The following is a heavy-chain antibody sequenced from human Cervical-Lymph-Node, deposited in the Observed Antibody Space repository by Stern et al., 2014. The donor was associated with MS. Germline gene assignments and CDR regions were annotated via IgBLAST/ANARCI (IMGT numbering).Heavy chain of an antibody. CDR2: ISTYNGRT. D-gene: IGHD1-26*01. Sequence: VQLVESGAEVKKPGASVKVSCKPTGYTFTNYGISWVRQAPGQGLEWMGWISTYNGRTNYAQKLQGRLTMTRDTSTSTAYMDLRSLTSDDTAVYYCARRSGSYSFDYWGQGTWSPSPQ. J-gene: IGHJ4*02. CDR3: ARRSGSYSFDY. V-gene: IGHV1-18*01. CDR1: GYTFTNYG.